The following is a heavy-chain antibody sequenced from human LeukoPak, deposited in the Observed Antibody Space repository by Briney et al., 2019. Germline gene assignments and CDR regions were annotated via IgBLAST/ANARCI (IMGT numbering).Heavy chain of an antibody. Sequence: PGGSLRLSCAASGFTFSIYWMSWVRQAPGMGLEWVSAIGGSDGNTYYADSVKGRFTISRDNSKNSLYLQINSLRADDTAVYYCAKVQYSDYDMNFDSWGQGTLVTVSS. CDR2: IGGSDGNT. D-gene: IGHD5-12*01. J-gene: IGHJ4*02. CDR3: AKVQYSDYDMNFDS. V-gene: IGHV3-23*01. CDR1: GFTFSIYW.